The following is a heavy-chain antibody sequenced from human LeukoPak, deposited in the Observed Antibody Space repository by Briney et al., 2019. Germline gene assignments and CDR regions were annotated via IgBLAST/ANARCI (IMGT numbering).Heavy chain of an antibody. CDR2: ISSSSSYI. Sequence: PGGSLRLSCAASGFTFSSYSMNWVRQAPGKGLEWVSSISSSSSYIYYADSVKGRFTISRDNAKNSLYLQMNSLRAEDTAVYYCVRDRGSSWYPNYFDYWGQGTLVTVSS. CDR3: VRDRGSSWYPNYFDY. J-gene: IGHJ4*02. CDR1: GFTFSSYS. D-gene: IGHD6-13*01. V-gene: IGHV3-21*04.